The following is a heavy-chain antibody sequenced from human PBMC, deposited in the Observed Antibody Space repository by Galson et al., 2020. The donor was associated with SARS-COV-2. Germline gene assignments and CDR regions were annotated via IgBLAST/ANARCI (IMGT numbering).Heavy chain of an antibody. V-gene: IGHV1-69*13. D-gene: IGHD2-2*01. Sequence: SVKVSCKASGGTLNSHSVTWVRQAPGQGLEWMGRIIPSFGTANYAPSFQGRVTITADESTSTSYMEVSSLTSQDTAIYYCARNVVPPEGFDYWGQGTLVIVSS. CDR2: IIPSFGTA. CDR1: GGTLNSHS. CDR3: ARNVVPPEGFDY. J-gene: IGHJ4*02.